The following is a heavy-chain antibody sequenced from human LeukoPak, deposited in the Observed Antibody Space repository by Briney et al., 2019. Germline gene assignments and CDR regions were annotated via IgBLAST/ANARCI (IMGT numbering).Heavy chain of an antibody. CDR1: GYSFSSYW. CDR3: ARAGTGYYVMDV. D-gene: IGHD3-10*01. J-gene: IGHJ6*02. Sequence: GESLKISGKGSGYSFSSYWIGWVRQMPGKGLEWMGIIHPGDSDTRYSPAFQGQVSISVDKSISTAYLQWSSLKASDTAIFYCARAGTGYYVMDVWGQGTTVTVSS. CDR2: IHPGDSDT. V-gene: IGHV5-51*01.